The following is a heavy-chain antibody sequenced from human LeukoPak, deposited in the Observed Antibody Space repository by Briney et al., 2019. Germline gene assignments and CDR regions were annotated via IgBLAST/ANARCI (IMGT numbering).Heavy chain of an antibody. D-gene: IGHD6-19*01. Sequence: SETLSLTCAVYGGSFSGYYWSWIRQPPGKGLEWIGEINHSGSTNYNPSLKSRVTISVDTSKNQFSLKLSSVTAADTAEYYCARGQYSSGWYFRTWFDPWGQGTLVTVSS. J-gene: IGHJ5*02. CDR2: INHSGST. V-gene: IGHV4-34*01. CDR1: GGSFSGYY. CDR3: ARGQYSSGWYFRTWFDP.